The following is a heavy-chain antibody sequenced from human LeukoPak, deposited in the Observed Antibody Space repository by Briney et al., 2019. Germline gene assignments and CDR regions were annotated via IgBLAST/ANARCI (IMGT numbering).Heavy chain of an antibody. CDR3: ARDFIVVVPAAIIGIFDY. J-gene: IGHJ4*02. V-gene: IGHV3-30-3*01. Sequence: GRSLRLSCAASGFTFSSYAMHWVRQAPGKGLEWVAVISYDGSNKYYADSVKGRFTISRDNSKNTLYLQMNSLRAEDTAVYYCARDFIVVVPAAIIGIFDYWGQGTLVTVSS. D-gene: IGHD2-2*01. CDR2: ISYDGSNK. CDR1: GFTFSSYA.